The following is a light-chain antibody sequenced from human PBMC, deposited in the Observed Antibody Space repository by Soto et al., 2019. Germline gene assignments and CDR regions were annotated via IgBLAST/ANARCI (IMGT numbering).Light chain of an antibody. CDR2: WAS. J-gene: IGKJ4*01. CDR1: HRGLYSSNNRNY. V-gene: IGKV4-1*01. CDR3: QQYYKSPLT. Sequence: MVMTQSPESLAVSLGERATIHCKSSHRGLYSSNNRNYLAWYKQKAGQSPKLLIYWASSRESGVPDRFSGAGSGTDFTLNIIRLKAEDVEVYYCQQYYKSPLTFGGGTKVDI.